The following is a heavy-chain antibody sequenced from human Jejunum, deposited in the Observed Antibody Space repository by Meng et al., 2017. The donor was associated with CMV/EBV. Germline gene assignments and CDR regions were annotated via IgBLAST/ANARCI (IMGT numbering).Heavy chain of an antibody. J-gene: IGHJ4*02. V-gene: IGHV4-4*07. D-gene: IGHD6-19*01. CDR3: ARGYSSDWYDY. CDR2: IYTSGST. CDR1: GGSINNYY. Sequence: QVQLQESGPGLVKPSETLSLICPVSGGSINNYYWNWIRQSAGKGLEWIGRIYTSGSTNYNPSLQSRVTMSVDTSKNQFSLKLTSVTAADTAVYYCARGYSSDWYDYWGQGALVTVSS.